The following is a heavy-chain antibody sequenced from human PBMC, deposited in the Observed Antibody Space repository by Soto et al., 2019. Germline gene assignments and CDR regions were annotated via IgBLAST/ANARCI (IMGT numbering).Heavy chain of an antibody. J-gene: IGHJ5*02. CDR1: GGTFSSYA. V-gene: IGHV1-69*13. CDR2: IIPIFGTA. D-gene: IGHD3-3*01. Sequence: ASVKVSCKASGGTFSSYAISWVRQAPGQGLEWMGGIIPIFGTANYAQKFQGRVTITADESTSTAYMELSSLRSEDTAVYYCARDSKQRAEWTTPNWFDPWGQGTLVTVSS. CDR3: ARDSKQRAEWTTPNWFDP.